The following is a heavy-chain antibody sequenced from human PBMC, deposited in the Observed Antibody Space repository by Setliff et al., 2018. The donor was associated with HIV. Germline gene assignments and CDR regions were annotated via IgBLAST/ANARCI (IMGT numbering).Heavy chain of an antibody. CDR3: ARHVYSSGWGYVYHLDS. J-gene: IGHJ4*02. V-gene: IGHV4-59*08. D-gene: IGHD6-19*01. CDR1: GGSISNYY. Sequence: SETLSLTCTVSGGSISNYYWSWIRQPPGKGLEWIGYIYASGSTNYSPSLKSPVTISVDTSKNQFSLKLKSVTAADTAVYFCARHVYSSGWGYVYHLDSWGQGTLVTVSS. CDR2: IYASGST.